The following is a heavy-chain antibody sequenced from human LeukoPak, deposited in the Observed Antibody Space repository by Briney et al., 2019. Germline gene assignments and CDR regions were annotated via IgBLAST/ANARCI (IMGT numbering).Heavy chain of an antibody. Sequence: SETLSLTCTVSGGSISSGSYYWSWIRQPAGKGLEWIGRIYTSGSINYNPSLKSRVTISVDTSKNQFSLKLSSVTAADTAVYYCARDSRDSDPKPFDYWGQGTLVTVSS. D-gene: IGHD2-15*01. CDR3: ARDSRDSDPKPFDY. CDR1: GGSISSGSYY. CDR2: IYTSGSI. V-gene: IGHV4-61*02. J-gene: IGHJ4*02.